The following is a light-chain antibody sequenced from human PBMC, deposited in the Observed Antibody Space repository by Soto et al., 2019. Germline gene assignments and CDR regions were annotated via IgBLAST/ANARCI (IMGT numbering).Light chain of an antibody. CDR2: GNS. V-gene: IGLV1-40*01. CDR3: QSYDSRISTYV. Sequence: QSVLTQPPSVSGAPGQRVTISCTGSSSNIGAGYDVHWYQQFPGTAPKLLIFGNSDRPSGVPDRFSGSKSGTSASLAITGLQAEDEADYFCQSYDSRISTYVFGTGTKVTVL. CDR1: SSNIGAGYD. J-gene: IGLJ1*01.